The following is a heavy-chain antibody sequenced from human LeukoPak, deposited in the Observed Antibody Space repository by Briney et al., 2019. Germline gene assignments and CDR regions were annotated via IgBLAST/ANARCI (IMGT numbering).Heavy chain of an antibody. Sequence: GGSLRLSCAASGFTFSNYAMNWVRQAPGKGLEWVSYISASSVTIYDADSVKGRFTIFRDNAKNSLYLHMNSLRDEDTAVYYCARDPGFFAYWGQGTLVTVSS. CDR3: ARDPGFFAY. J-gene: IGHJ4*02. V-gene: IGHV3-48*02. D-gene: IGHD7-27*01. CDR2: ISASSVTI. CDR1: GFTFSNYA.